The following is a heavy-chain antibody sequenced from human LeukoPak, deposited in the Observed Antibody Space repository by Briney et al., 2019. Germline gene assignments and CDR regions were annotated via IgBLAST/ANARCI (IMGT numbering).Heavy chain of an antibody. J-gene: IGHJ4*02. V-gene: IGHV3-23*01. CDR2: ISGSGGST. CDR1: GFTFSTYA. Sequence: GGSLRLSCAASGFTFSTYAMSWVRQAPGKGLEWVSAISGSGGSTYYADSVKGRFTISRDNSKSTLYIQMNSLRAEDTAVYYCARAKPKNMVRGLIMRRESRYYFDYWGQGTLVTVSS. D-gene: IGHD3-10*01. CDR3: ARAKPKNMVRGLIMRRESRYYFDY.